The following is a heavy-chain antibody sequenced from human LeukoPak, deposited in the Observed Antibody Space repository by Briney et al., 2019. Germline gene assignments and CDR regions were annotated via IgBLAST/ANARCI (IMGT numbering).Heavy chain of an antibody. V-gene: IGHV3-23*01. D-gene: IGHD1-26*01. CDR1: GFSFCTYD. J-gene: IGHJ4*02. Sequence: PGGSLRLSCAASGFSFCTYDMTWVRQAPGKGLEWVSAISGSVSSTNYADSVKGRFTISRDNSKNTLYLQMNSLRAEDTAVYYRAKNTSGSYFDHWGQGTLVTVSS. CDR2: ISGSVSST. CDR3: AKNTSGSYFDH.